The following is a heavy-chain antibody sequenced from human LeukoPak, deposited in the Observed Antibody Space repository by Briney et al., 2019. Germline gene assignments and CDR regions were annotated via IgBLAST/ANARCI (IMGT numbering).Heavy chain of an antibody. J-gene: IGHJ3*02. CDR3: TKDREQERRGFDI. D-gene: IGHD1-1*01. CDR1: GFIFSSYD. Sequence: GGSLRLSCVASGFIFSSYDIHWVRQAPGKGLEWVAFIRGDGSNGYYTDSVKGRFTISRDNSKNTLYLHMSSLRTEDTAVYYCTKDREQERRGFDIWGQGTLVTVSS. V-gene: IGHV3-30*02. CDR2: IRGDGSNG.